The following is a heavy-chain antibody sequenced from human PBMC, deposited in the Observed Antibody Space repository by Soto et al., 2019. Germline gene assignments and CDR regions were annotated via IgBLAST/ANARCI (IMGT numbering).Heavy chain of an antibody. CDR1: GFTFSSYA. Sequence: GGSLRLSCAACGFTFSSYAMHWVRQAPGKGLEWVAVISYDGSNKYYADSVKGRFTISRDNSKNTLYLQMNSLRAEDTAVYYCARDKYSSSWDYYYYGMDVWGQGTTVTVSS. J-gene: IGHJ6*02. V-gene: IGHV3-30-3*01. D-gene: IGHD6-13*01. CDR2: ISYDGSNK. CDR3: ARDKYSSSWDYYYYGMDV.